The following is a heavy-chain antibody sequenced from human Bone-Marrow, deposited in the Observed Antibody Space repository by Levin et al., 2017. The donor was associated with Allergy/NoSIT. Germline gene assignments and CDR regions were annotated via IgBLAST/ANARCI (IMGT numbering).Heavy chain of an antibody. CDR3: ARDPDDGDDGGADDAFDI. CDR1: GDSISNFY. CDR2: ISSSGST. D-gene: IGHD4-17*01. Sequence: GSLRLSCTVSGDSISNFYWNWIRQPPGKGLEWIGYISSSGSTNYNPSLKSRVTISVDTSKNQFSLTLNSVIAADTAVYYCARDPDDGDDGGADDAFDIWGQGTMVTVSS. V-gene: IGHV4-59*01. J-gene: IGHJ3*02.